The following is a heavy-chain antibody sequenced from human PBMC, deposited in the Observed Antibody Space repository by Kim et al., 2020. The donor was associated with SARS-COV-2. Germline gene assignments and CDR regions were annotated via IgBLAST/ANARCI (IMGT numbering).Heavy chain of an antibody. V-gene: IGHV3-11*01. CDR3: AREIYGSESDYGMDV. J-gene: IGHJ6*02. Sequence: GGSLRLSCAASGCTFSDYYMSWSRQAPGKRLDWVSYISSTGNTVYYADSVRGRFTVSRDNAKNSLFLQMNSLRVEDTAVYYCAREIYGSESDYGMDVWGQGTTVTVSS. D-gene: IGHD3-10*01. CDR2: ISSTGNTV. CDR1: GCTFSDYY.